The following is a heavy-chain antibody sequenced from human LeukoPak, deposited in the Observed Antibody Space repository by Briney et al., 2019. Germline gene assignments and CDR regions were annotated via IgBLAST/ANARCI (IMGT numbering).Heavy chain of an antibody. V-gene: IGHV4-59*01. CDR1: GGSISSYY. D-gene: IGHD2-2*01. CDR2: IYYSGST. Sequence: ASETLSLTCTVSGGSISSYYWSWIRQPPGKGLEWIGYIYYSGSTNYNPSLESRVTISVDTSKNQFSLKLSSVTAADTAVYYCARAPARTSYYYYYYMDVWGKGTTVTVSS. CDR3: ARAPARTSYYYYYYMDV. J-gene: IGHJ6*03.